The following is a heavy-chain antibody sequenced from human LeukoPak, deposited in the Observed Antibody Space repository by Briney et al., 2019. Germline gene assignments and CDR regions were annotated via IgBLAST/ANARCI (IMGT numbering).Heavy chain of an antibody. V-gene: IGHV1-46*01. CDR2: INPSGDST. Sequence: ASVKVSCKASGYTFITYYMHWVRQAPGQGLEWMGIINPSGDSTSYAQKFQGRVTMTEDTSTDTAYMELSSLRSEDTAVYYCATPNGGWFDPWGQGTLVTVSS. CDR1: GYTFITYY. J-gene: IGHJ5*02. CDR3: ATPNGGWFDP. D-gene: IGHD4-23*01.